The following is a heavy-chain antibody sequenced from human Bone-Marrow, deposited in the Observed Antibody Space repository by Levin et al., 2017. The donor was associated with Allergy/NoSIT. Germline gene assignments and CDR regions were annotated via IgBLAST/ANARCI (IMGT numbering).Heavy chain of an antibody. J-gene: IGHJ6*02. Sequence: GGSLRLSCAASGFTFSSYSMNWVRQAPGKGLEWVSYISSSSSTIYYADSVKGRFTISRDNAKNSLYLQMNSLRAEDTAVYYCARDKEITIFGVSYYGMDVWGQGTTVTVSS. CDR1: GFTFSSYS. D-gene: IGHD3-3*01. CDR3: ARDKEITIFGVSYYGMDV. CDR2: ISSSSSTI. V-gene: IGHV3-48*01.